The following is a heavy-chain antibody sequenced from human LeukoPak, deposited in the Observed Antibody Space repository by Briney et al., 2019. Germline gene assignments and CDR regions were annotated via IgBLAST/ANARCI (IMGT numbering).Heavy chain of an antibody. D-gene: IGHD3-22*01. CDR2: IYSSGGT. CDR3: TKENLDYHNAFDI. V-gene: IGHV3-53*01. J-gene: IGHJ3*02. CDR1: GFIVSSNY. Sequence: GGSLRLSCAASGFIVSSNYINWVRQAPGKGLEWVSIIYSSGGTYYADSVKGRFTISRVNSKNTLYLQMNSLRAEDTAVYYCTKENLDYHNAFDIWGQGTMVTVSS.